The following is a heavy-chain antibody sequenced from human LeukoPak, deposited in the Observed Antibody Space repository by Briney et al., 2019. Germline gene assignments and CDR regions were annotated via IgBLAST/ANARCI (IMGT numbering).Heavy chain of an antibody. CDR1: GYTFTSYA. J-gene: IGHJ6*02. CDR2: INAGNGNT. Sequence: ASVKVSCKASGYTFTSYAMHWVRQAPGQRLEWMGWINAGNGNTKYSQKFQGRVTITRDTSASTAYMELSSLRSEDTAVYYCATDDYGGNSGPDYYYYGMDVWGQGTTVTVSS. CDR3: ATDDYGGNSGPDYYYYGMDV. V-gene: IGHV1-3*01. D-gene: IGHD4-23*01.